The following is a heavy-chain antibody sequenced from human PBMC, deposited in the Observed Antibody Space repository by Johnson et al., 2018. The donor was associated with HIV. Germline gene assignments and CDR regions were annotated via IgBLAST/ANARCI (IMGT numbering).Heavy chain of an antibody. CDR1: GFTFSNAW. CDR2: INWNRGST. V-gene: IGHV3-20*04. J-gene: IGHJ3*02. D-gene: IGHD2-2*01. Sequence: MLLVESGGGLVQPGESLRLSCAASGFTFSNAWMNWVRQAPGKGLEWVSGINWNRGSTGYADSVKGRFTISRDNAKNSLYLQMNSLRAEDTALYYCAREGMGGDIVVVPAARGAFDIWGQGTMVTVSS. CDR3: AREGMGGDIVVVPAARGAFDI.